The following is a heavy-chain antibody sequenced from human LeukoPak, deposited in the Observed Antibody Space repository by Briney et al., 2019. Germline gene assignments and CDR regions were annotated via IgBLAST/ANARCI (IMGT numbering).Heavy chain of an antibody. CDR3: ARGSDYFDY. CDR2: ISTTSGNI. Sequence: GGSLRLSCAASGFTFSSYSMNWVRQAPGKGLEWVAAISTTSGNIYYADSVKGRFTISRDNAKNSLYLQMNSLRAEDTAVYYCARGSDYFDYWGQGTLVTVSS. CDR1: GFTFSSYS. V-gene: IGHV3-21*01. J-gene: IGHJ4*02.